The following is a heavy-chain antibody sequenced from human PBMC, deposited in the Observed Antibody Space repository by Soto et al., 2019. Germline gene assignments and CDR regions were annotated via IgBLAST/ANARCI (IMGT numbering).Heavy chain of an antibody. CDR2: ISGSGGST. J-gene: IGHJ2*01. V-gene: IGHV3-23*01. CDR3: AKGASGPGSTIFGVVIQDWYFDL. D-gene: IGHD3-3*01. CDR1: GFTFSSYA. Sequence: EVQLLESGGGLVQPGGSLRLSCAASGFTFSSYAMSWVRQAPGKGLEWVSAISGSGGSTYYADSVKGRFTICRDNSKNTLYLQMNSLRAEDTAVYYCAKGASGPGSTIFGVVIQDWYFDLWGRGTLVTVSS.